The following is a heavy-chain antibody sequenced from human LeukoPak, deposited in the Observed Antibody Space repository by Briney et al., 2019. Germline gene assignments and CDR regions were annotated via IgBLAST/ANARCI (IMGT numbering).Heavy chain of an antibody. CDR2: IYTSGST. J-gene: IGHJ4*02. Sequence: SETLSLTCTVSGGPIRSYYWSWIRQPPGKGLEWIGYIYTSGSTNYSPSLESRVTISVDTSKNQFSLKLSSVTAADTAVYYCARGRYFDWVFYFDLWGQGTLVTVSS. V-gene: IGHV4-4*09. CDR3: ARGRYFDWVFYFDL. CDR1: GGPIRSYY. D-gene: IGHD3-9*01.